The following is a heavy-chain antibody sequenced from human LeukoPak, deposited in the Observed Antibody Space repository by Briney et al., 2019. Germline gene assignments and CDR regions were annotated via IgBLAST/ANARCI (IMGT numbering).Heavy chain of an antibody. Sequence: GGSLRLSCAASGFTFSSYSMNWVRQAPGKGLEWVSYISSSSSTIYYADPVKGRFTISRDNAKNSLYLQMNSLRAEDTAVYYCARGCIAAAGRLLDYWGQGTLVTVSS. CDR3: ARGCIAAAGRLLDY. CDR2: ISSSSSTI. D-gene: IGHD6-13*01. J-gene: IGHJ4*02. CDR1: GFTFSSYS. V-gene: IGHV3-48*01.